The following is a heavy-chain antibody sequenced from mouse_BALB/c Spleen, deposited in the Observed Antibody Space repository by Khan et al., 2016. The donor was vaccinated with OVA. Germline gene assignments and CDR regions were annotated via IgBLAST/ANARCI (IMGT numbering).Heavy chain of an antibody. Sequence: QVQLKQSGPGLVAPSQSLSITCTISGFSLTNYGVHWVRQPPGKGLEWLVVIWSDGSTTYNSALKSRLSISKENSKSQVFLKMNSLQTDDTAMYYWVRQPYYQYNIMDYWGQGTSVTVSA. CDR1: GFSLTNYG. CDR2: IWSDGST. J-gene: IGHJ4*01. D-gene: IGHD1-1*02. CDR3: VRQPYYQYNIMDY. V-gene: IGHV2-6-1*01.